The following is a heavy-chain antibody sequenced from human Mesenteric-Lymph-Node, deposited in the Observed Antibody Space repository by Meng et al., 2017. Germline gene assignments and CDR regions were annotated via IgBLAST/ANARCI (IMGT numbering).Heavy chain of an antibody. CDR3: ARRSGGYFQH. J-gene: IGHJ1*01. Sequence: GESLKISCAASGFTFSSYEMNWVRQAPGKGLEWVSYISSSGSTIYYADSVKGRFTISRDNAQNSLYLQMNSLRAEDTAVYYCARRSGGYFQHWGQGTLVTVSS. CDR1: GFTFSSYE. V-gene: IGHV3-48*03. D-gene: IGHD2-15*01. CDR2: ISSSGSTI.